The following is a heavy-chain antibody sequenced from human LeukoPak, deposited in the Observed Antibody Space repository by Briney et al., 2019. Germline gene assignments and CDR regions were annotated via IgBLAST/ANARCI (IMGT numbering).Heavy chain of an antibody. CDR1: GFTFSSYW. D-gene: IGHD3-10*01. V-gene: IGHV3-74*01. CDR2: INSDGSST. Sequence: PGGSLRLSCAASGFTFSSYWMHWVRQAPGKGLVWVSRINSDGSSTSYADSVKGRFTISRDNAKNTLYLQMNSLRAEDTAVYYCARGYRGGVFYYYYYMDVWGKGTTVTVSS. CDR3: ARGYRGGVFYYYYYMDV. J-gene: IGHJ6*03.